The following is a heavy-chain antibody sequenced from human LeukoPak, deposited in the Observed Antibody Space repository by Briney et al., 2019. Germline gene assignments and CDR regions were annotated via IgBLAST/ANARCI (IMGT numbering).Heavy chain of an antibody. CDR2: IYYSGRT. D-gene: IGHD3-10*01. CDR1: GGSISSSSYY. V-gene: IGHV4-39*07. Sequence: SETLSLTCTVSGGSISSSSYYWGWIRQPPGKGLEWIGSIYYSGRTNYNPSLKSRATISEDTSTNQFSLKLSYVTDADTAVYYCARVYGSGSNYNFPYYYYMDVWGKGTTVTVSS. CDR3: ARVYGSGSNYNFPYYYYMDV. J-gene: IGHJ6*03.